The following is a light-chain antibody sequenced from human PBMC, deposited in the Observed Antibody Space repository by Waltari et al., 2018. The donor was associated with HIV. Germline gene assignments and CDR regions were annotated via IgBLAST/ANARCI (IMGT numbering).Light chain of an antibody. CDR2: DVS. Sequence: QSALTQPRSVSGSPGPSVTISCTGTSSDVGGYNYVSWYQQHPGKAPKLMIYDVSERPSGVPDRFSGSKSGNTASLTISGLQAEDEADYYCCSYAGSYTLVFGGGTNLTVL. CDR1: SSDVGGYNY. J-gene: IGLJ2*01. V-gene: IGLV2-11*01. CDR3: CSYAGSYTLV.